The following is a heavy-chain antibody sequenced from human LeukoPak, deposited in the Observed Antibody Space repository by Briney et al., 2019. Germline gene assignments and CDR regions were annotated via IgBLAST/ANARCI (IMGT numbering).Heavy chain of an antibody. J-gene: IGHJ5*02. CDR3: ASTTYGTQYYDILTGYYRWFDP. CDR2: IYYSGST. Sequence: PSQTLSLTCTVSGGSISSGGYYWSWIRQHPGKGLEWIGYIYYSGSTYYNPSLKSRVTISVATSKNQFSLKLTSATAADTAVYYCASTTYGTQYYDILTGYYRWFDPWGQGTLVTVSS. V-gene: IGHV4-31*03. CDR1: GGSISSGGYY. D-gene: IGHD3-9*01.